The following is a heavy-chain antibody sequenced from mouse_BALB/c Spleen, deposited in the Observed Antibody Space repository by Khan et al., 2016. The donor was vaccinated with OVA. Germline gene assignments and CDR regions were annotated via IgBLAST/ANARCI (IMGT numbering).Heavy chain of an antibody. J-gene: IGHJ4*01. D-gene: IGHD2-14*01. CDR2: IWGGGGT. CDR3: ARAYYRYDGYYAMDY. V-gene: IGHV2-6-4*01. Sequence: VQLQQSGPGLVAPSQSLSITCTVSGFSLSRYNIHWVRQPPGKGLEWLGMIWGGGGTDYNSTLKSRLSISKDNSKSQVFLKMNSLQTEDTAMYDCARAYYRYDGYYAMDYWGQGTSVTVSS. CDR1: GFSLSRYN.